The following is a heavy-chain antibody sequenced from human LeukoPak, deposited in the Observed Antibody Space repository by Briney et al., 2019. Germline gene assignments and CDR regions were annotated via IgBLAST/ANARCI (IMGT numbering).Heavy chain of an antibody. D-gene: IGHD1-26*01. CDR1: EFTFSTYS. CDR3: ARDKYSGSYQGGFDI. V-gene: IGHV3-48*04. CDR2: ISSSGSIM. Sequence: PGGSLRLSCAASEFTFSTYSMNWVRQAPGMGLERVSYISSSGSIMYYADSVKGRFTISRDNAKNSLYLQMSSLRAEDTAVYYCARDKYSGSYQGGFDIWGKGTMVTVSS. J-gene: IGHJ3*02.